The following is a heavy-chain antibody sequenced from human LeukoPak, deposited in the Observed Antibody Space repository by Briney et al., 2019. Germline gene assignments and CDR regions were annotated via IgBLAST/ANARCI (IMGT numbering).Heavy chain of an antibody. CDR2: IYYSGST. Sequence: PSETLSLTCTVSGGSISSYYWSWIRQPPGKGLEWIGYIYYSGSTNYNPSLKSRVTISVDTSKNQFSLKLSCVTAADTAMYYCARRYGSGSSGTFDYWGQGTLVTVSS. CDR1: GGSISSYY. J-gene: IGHJ4*02. D-gene: IGHD3-10*01. CDR3: ARRYGSGSSGTFDY. V-gene: IGHV4-59*01.